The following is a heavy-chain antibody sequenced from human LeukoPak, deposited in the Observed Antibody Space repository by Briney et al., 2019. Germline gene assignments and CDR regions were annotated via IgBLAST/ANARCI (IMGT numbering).Heavy chain of an antibody. CDR3: ARGPAKEVVIHDFDY. Sequence: SETLPLTCAVYGGSFSGYYWSWIRQPPGKGLEWIGEINHSGSTNYNPSLKSRVTISVDTSKNQFSLKLSSVTAADTAVYYCARGPAKEVVIHDFDYWGQGTLVTVSS. J-gene: IGHJ4*02. CDR2: INHSGST. D-gene: IGHD3-22*01. CDR1: GGSFSGYY. V-gene: IGHV4-34*01.